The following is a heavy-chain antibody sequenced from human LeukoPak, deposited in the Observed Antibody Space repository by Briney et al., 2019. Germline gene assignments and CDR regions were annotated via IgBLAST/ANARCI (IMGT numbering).Heavy chain of an antibody. CDR1: GFTVSSNY. J-gene: IGHJ4*02. CDR3: TTDMDALGATILGY. V-gene: IGHV3-53*01. D-gene: IGHD5-12*01. CDR2: IYSGGST. Sequence: GGSLRLSCAASGFTVSSNYMSWVRQAPGKGLEWVSVIYSGGSTHYADSVKGRFTTSRDNSKNTLYLQMNSLRAEDTAVYYCTTDMDALGATILGYWGQGTLVTVSS.